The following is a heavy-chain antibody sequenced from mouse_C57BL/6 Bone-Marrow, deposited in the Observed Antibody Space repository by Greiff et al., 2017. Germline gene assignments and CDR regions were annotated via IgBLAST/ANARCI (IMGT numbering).Heavy chain of an antibody. Sequence: EVKVVESGGGLVKPGGSLKLSCAASGFTFSDYGMHWVRQAPEKGLEWVAYISSGSSTIYYADTVKGRFTISRDNAKNTLFLQMTRLRSEGTAMYYCARRYYDYWGQGTTLTGSS. V-gene: IGHV5-17*01. J-gene: IGHJ2*01. D-gene: IGHD2-3*01. CDR2: ISSGSSTI. CDR1: GFTFSDYG. CDR3: ARRYYDY.